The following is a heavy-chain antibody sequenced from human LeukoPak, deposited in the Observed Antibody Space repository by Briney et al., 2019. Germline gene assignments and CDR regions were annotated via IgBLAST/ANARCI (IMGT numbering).Heavy chain of an antibody. Sequence: PSETLSLTCAVYGGSFSGYYWSWIRQPPWKGLEWIGEFNHSGSTNYNPSLKSRVTISVDTSKNQFSLKLSSVTAADTAVYYCARIYGDYYYYYGMDVWGQGTTVTVSS. CDR3: ARIYGDYYYYYGMDV. CDR2: FNHSGST. J-gene: IGHJ6*02. D-gene: IGHD4-17*01. CDR1: GGSFSGYY. V-gene: IGHV4-34*01.